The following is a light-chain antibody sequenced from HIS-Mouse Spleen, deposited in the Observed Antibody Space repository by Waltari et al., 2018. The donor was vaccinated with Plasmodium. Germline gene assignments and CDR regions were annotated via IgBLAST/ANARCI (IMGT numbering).Light chain of an antibody. CDR2: DTS. V-gene: IGKV3-11*01. Sequence: EIVLTHSTATLSLSPGESASLSYRDTQSVGSHLAWYQHKPGQPPRLLIYDTSYRATGIPARFSGRGSGTDFTLTISSLEPEDFAVYYCQQRSNWVFTFGPGTKVDIK. CDR1: QSVGSH. J-gene: IGKJ3*01. CDR3: QQRSNWVFT.